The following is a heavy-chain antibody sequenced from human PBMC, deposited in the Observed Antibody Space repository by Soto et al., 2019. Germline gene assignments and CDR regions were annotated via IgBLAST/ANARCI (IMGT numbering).Heavy chain of an antibody. V-gene: IGHV1-3*01. CDR2: INDGNGNT. CDR1: GYTFTSYA. D-gene: IGHD7-27*01. Sequence: QVQLVQSGAEVKKPGASVKVSCKASGYTFTSYAMHWVRQAPGQRLEWMGWINDGNGNTKYSQKFQGRVTITRDTSARTAYMELSSLRSEDTAVYYCARHWAVDYWGQGTLVTVSS. J-gene: IGHJ4*02. CDR3: ARHWAVDY.